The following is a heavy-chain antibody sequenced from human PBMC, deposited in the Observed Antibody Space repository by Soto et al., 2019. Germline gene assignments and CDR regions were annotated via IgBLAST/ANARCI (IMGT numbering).Heavy chain of an antibody. D-gene: IGHD6-6*01. CDR3: ARALGEQLVSRISYYYYGMDV. V-gene: IGHV1-2*04. CDR1: GYTFTGYY. CDR2: INPNSGGT. J-gene: IGHJ6*02. Sequence: ASVKVSRKASGYTFTGYYMHWVRQAPGQGLEWMGWINPNSGGTNYAQKFQGWVTMTRDTSISTAYMELSRLRSDDTAVYYCARALGEQLVSRISYYYYGMDVWGQGNTVTVSS.